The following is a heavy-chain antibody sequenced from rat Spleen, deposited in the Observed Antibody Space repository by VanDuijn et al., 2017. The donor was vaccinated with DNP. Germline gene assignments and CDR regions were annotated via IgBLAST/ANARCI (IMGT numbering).Heavy chain of an antibody. CDR2: ISASGSRT. CDR3: ARHGLSGSSDYFDY. Sequence: EVQLVESGGGLVQPGRSLKLSCAASGFTFSNYYMAWVRQAPKKGLEWVATISASGSRTFYPDSVKGRFTFSRDNAKSSLYLQMNSLKSEDTATYYCARHGLSGSSDYFDYWGQGVLVTVSS. V-gene: IGHV5-25*01. J-gene: IGHJ2*01. D-gene: IGHD5-1*01. CDR1: GFTFSNYY.